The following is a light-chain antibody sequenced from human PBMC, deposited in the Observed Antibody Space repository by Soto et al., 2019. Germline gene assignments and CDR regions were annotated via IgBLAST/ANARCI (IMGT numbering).Light chain of an antibody. CDR3: QQQNNWPWT. CDR2: DAS. Sequence: EIVMTQSPATLSVSPGERATLSCRASQSVSSNLAWYQQKPGQAPRLLIYDASTRATGIPARFSGSGSGTEFTLTLSSLQPEDFSVYYCQQQNNWPWTFGKGTKVEIK. V-gene: IGKV3-15*01. CDR1: QSVSSN. J-gene: IGKJ1*01.